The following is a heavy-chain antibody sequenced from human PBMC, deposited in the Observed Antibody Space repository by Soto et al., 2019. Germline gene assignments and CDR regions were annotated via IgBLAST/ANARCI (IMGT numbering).Heavy chain of an antibody. D-gene: IGHD2-21*01. CDR3: ARDVPDTSLFFYYYGMDV. V-gene: IGHV1-18*01. Sequence: QVHLVQSGAEVRKPGASVKVSCKASGYSFTSYGISWVRQAPGQGLEWMGWISTDNGNTNYAHNLQGRVSMTKDPSTSTAHMELWSLGSDDTAVYYCARDVPDTSLFFYYYGMDVWGQGTTVTVSS. J-gene: IGHJ6*02. CDR1: GYSFTSYG. CDR2: ISTDNGNT.